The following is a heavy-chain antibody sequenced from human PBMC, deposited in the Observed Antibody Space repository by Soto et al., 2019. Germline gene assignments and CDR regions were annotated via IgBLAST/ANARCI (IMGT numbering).Heavy chain of an antibody. D-gene: IGHD2-2*02. CDR2: VTPKSGNT. J-gene: IGHJ5*02. CDR3: ARPYCDSTSCYTDWFDR. CDR1: GYSFSTYD. V-gene: IGHV1-8*01. Sequence: QVQLVQSGAEVKKPGASVQFSCTASGYSFSTYDINWVRQAAGQGLEWMGWVTPKSGNTDYAQRFRGRVTMTNNTSISTAYMELSALTPEDTAVYYCARPYCDSTSCYTDWFDRWGQGTLVNVSS.